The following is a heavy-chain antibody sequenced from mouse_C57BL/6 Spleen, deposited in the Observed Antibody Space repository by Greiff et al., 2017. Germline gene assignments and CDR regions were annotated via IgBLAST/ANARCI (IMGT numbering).Heavy chain of an antibody. V-gene: IGHV1-19*01. CDR1: GYTFTDYY. CDR3: ARYSNYRFDY. J-gene: IGHJ2*01. Sequence: VQLKESGPVLVKPGASVKMSCKASGYTFTDYYMNWVKQSHGKSLEWIGVINPYNGGTSYNQKFKGKATLTVDKSSSTAYMELNSLTSEDSAVYYCARYSNYRFDYWGQGTTLTVSS. D-gene: IGHD2-5*01. CDR2: INPYNGGT.